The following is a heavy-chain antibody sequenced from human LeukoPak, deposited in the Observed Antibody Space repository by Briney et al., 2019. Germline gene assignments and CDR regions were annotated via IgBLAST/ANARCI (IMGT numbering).Heavy chain of an antibody. J-gene: IGHJ5*02. V-gene: IGHV4-34*01. CDR2: INHSGST. Sequence: GSLRLSCAASGFTFSSYAMSWVRQPPGKGLEWIGEINHSGSTNYNPSLKSRVTISVDTSKNQFSLKLSSVTAADTAVYYCARGGDIVVVPAAMGDGYWFDPWGQGTLVTVSS. CDR1: GFTFSSYA. CDR3: ARGGDIVVVPAAMGDGYWFDP. D-gene: IGHD2-2*01.